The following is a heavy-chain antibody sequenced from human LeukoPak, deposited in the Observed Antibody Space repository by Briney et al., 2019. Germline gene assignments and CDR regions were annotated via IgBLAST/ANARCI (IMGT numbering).Heavy chain of an antibody. D-gene: IGHD2-15*01. Sequence: SGGSLRLSCAASGNYWMHWVHQVPGKGLVRVSHINSDGSWTSYADSVKGRFTISKDNAKNTVYLQMNSLRDEDTAVYYCARARASGRSGFDYWGQGTLVTVSS. CDR3: ARARASGRSGFDY. J-gene: IGHJ4*02. CDR1: GNYW. V-gene: IGHV3-74*01. CDR2: INSDGSWT.